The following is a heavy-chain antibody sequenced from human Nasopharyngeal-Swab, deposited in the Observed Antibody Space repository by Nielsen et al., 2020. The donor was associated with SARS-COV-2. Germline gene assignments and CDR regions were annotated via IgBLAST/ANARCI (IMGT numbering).Heavy chain of an antibody. Sequence: GESLKISCRASGYNFIDYWIGWVRQMPGKGLEWMGIIYPGDSDTRYSPSFQGQVTISADKSISTAYLQWSSLKASDTAMYYCARARSYIGYFDYWGQGTLVTVSS. V-gene: IGHV5-51*01. CDR3: ARARSYIGYFDY. CDR2: IYPGDSDT. CDR1: GYNFIDYW. D-gene: IGHD3-10*01. J-gene: IGHJ4*02.